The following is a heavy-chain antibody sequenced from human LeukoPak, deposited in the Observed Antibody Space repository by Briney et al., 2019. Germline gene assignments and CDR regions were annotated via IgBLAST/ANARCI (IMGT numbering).Heavy chain of an antibody. Sequence: ASVKVSCKASGYTFTCYGISWVRQAPGQGLEWMGWISVYNGNTNYAQKLQGRVTMTTDTSTSTAYMELRSLRSDDTAVYYCARDWGSRGSPGYFDYWGQGTLVTVSS. CDR3: ARDWGSRGSPGYFDY. CDR2: ISVYNGNT. J-gene: IGHJ4*02. V-gene: IGHV1-18*01. D-gene: IGHD2-15*01. CDR1: GYTFTCYG.